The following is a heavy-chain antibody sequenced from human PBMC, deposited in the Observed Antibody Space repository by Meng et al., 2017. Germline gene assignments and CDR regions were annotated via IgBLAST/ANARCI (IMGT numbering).Heavy chain of an antibody. CDR1: GGSISSGNYY. CDR2: IYYSGST. CDR3: ARRGADYGAFDP. V-gene: IGHV4-30-4*01. D-gene: IGHD4/OR15-4a*01. J-gene: IGHJ5*02. Sequence: QVQLQESGPGLVKPSQTLSLTCTVSGGSISSGNYYWSWIRQPPGKGLEWIGYIYYSGSTHYNPSLKSRVIISLDTSKNQFSLKLSSVTAADTAVYYCARRGADYGAFDPWGQGTLVTVS.